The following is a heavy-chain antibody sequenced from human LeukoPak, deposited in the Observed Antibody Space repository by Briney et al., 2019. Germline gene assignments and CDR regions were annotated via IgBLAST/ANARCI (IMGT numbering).Heavy chain of an antibody. D-gene: IGHD6-13*01. CDR3: ARGRAAAGKLDY. Sequence: SETLSLTCTVSGGSISSYYWSWIRQPAGKGLEWIGRVYTSGSTNYNPSLKSRVTMSVDTSKNQFSLKLSSVTSADTAVYYCARGRAAAGKLDYWGQGTLVTVSS. V-gene: IGHV4-4*07. CDR1: GGSISSYY. J-gene: IGHJ4*02. CDR2: VYTSGST.